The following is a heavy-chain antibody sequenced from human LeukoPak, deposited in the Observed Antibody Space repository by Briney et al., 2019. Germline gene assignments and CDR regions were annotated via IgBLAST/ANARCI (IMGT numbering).Heavy chain of an antibody. V-gene: IGHV3-23*01. CDR2: VSGSGSTT. Sequence: PGGSLRLSCAASGFTFSNYAMSWVRQAPGKGLEWVSAVSGSGSTTNYADSVKGRFTIFRDNSKNTLYLQMNSLRAEDSAVYYCAKDLEAVTTSADYWGQGTLVTASS. J-gene: IGHJ4*02. D-gene: IGHD4-17*01. CDR3: AKDLEAVTTSADY. CDR1: GFTFSNYA.